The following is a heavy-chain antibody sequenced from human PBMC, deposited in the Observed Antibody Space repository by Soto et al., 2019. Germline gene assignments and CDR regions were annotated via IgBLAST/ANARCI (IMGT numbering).Heavy chain of an antibody. CDR2: IKEDGSEK. Sequence: PGGSLRLSCAGSGFSFSSYWMSWVRQAPGKGLEWVANIKEDGSEKNYVESVKGRFTISRDNAKKSLYLQLNSLRAEDTAVYYCVRDFRGWSGWSDILWGQGTLVTVYS. CDR1: GFSFSSYW. J-gene: IGHJ4*02. CDR3: VRDFRGWSGWSDIL. V-gene: IGHV3-7*01. D-gene: IGHD6-19*01.